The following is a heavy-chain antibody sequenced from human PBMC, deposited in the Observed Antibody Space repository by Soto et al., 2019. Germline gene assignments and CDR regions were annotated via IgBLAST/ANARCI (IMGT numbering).Heavy chain of an antibody. Sequence: PSETLSLTCTVSGGSLSSYYWSWIRQPPGKGLEWIGYIYYSGSTNYNPSLKSRVTISVDTSKNQFSLKLSSVTAADTAVYYCARDATDMGFDPWGQGTLVTVSS. CDR1: GGSLSSYY. CDR2: IYYSGST. V-gene: IGHV4-59*01. CDR3: ARDATDMGFDP. J-gene: IGHJ5*02. D-gene: IGHD3-9*01.